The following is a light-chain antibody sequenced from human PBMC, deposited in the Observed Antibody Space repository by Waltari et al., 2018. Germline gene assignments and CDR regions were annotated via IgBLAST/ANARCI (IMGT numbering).Light chain of an antibody. CDR3: QAWDSSTAWRV. Sequence: SYELTQPPSVSVSPGQTASIPCSGDKLGDKYACWYQQKPGQSPVLVIYQDSKRPSGIPERFSGSNSGNTATLTISGTQAMDEADYYCQAWDSSTAWRVFGGGTKLTVL. J-gene: IGLJ2*01. V-gene: IGLV3-1*01. CDR1: KLGDKY. CDR2: QDS.